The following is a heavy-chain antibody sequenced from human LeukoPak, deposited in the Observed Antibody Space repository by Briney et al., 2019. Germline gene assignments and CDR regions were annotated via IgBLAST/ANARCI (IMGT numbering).Heavy chain of an antibody. D-gene: IGHD4-17*01. J-gene: IGHJ4*02. Sequence: AGGSLRLFCAPSGFTLSSFSMNWGRPAPGKGLEWVSSISSSSRYIYYADSVKGRFTISRDNAKNSLYLQMNNLRAEDTAVYYCARDGTTRFDYWGQGTLVTVSS. V-gene: IGHV3-21*06. CDR2: ISSSSRYI. CDR1: GFTLSSFS. CDR3: ARDGTTRFDY.